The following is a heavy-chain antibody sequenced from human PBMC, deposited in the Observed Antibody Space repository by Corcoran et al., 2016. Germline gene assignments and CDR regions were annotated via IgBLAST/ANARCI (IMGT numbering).Heavy chain of an antibody. CDR3: ARFYDFGGGYYLPGWVDP. D-gene: IGHD3-3*01. CDR2: IYYSGST. CDR1: GGSVSSGSYY. Sequence: QVQLQESGPGLVKPSETLSLTCTVSGGSVSSGSYYWSWIRQPPGKGLEWIGYIYYSGSTNYNPSLKSRVTISVDTSKNQFSLMLSSVTAADTAVYSGARFYDFGGGYYLPGWVDPWGQGILVTVSS. V-gene: IGHV4-61*01. J-gene: IGHJ5*02.